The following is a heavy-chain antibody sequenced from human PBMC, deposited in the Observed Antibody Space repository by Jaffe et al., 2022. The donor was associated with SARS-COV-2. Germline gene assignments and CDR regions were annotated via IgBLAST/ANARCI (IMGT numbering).Heavy chain of an antibody. CDR2: INPGGSVK. CDR3: ATTPYYTTDY. D-gene: IGHD1-26*01. J-gene: IGHJ4*02. CDR1: GFTFSSYW. Sequence: EVQLVESGGGLVQPGGSLRVSCAGSGFTFSSYWMNWVRQAPGEGLEWVAAINPGGSVKYYVDSVKGRFTVSRDNAKNSLYLQMNSLRAEDTAVYYCATTPYYTTDYWGQGTLVTVSS. V-gene: IGHV3-7*01.